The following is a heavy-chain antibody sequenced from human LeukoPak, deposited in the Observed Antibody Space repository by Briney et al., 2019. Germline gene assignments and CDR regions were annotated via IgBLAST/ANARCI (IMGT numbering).Heavy chain of an antibody. CDR3: ARHVHVLRYFDWSPYYYGMDV. CDR2: IYYSGST. Sequence: PSETLSLTCTVSGGSISSYYWSWIRQPPGKGLEWIGYIYYSGSTNYNPSLKSRVTISVDTSKNQFSLKLSSVTAADTAVYYCARHVHVLRYFDWSPYYYGMDVWGQGTTVTVSS. D-gene: IGHD3-9*01. V-gene: IGHV4-59*08. J-gene: IGHJ6*02. CDR1: GGSISSYY.